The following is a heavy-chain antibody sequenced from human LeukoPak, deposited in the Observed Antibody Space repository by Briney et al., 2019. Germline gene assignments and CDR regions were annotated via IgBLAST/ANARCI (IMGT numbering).Heavy chain of an antibody. CDR2: ISSDTGNT. V-gene: IGHV1-18*01. Sequence: ASVKVSCKASGYTFTTFGVSWVRQAPGQGLEWMGWISSDTGNTRYGQNFQGRITITSDTSTSTAYMELRSLRSDDTAIYYCARENTGEVDTSDIWGQGTMVTVSS. CDR1: GYTFTTFG. D-gene: IGHD7-27*01. CDR3: ARENTGEVDTSDI. J-gene: IGHJ3*02.